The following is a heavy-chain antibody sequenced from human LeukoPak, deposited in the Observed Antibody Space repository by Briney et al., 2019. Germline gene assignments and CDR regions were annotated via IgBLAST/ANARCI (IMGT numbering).Heavy chain of an antibody. Sequence: GGSLRLSCAASGFTFSNYNMNWVRQAPGKGLEWVSYISSDGYTIFYADSVQGRFTISRDNAKNSLFLQMNSLRAEDTAMRYCARPYCSSTSCPTFDDWGQGTLVTVSS. CDR2: ISSDGYTI. J-gene: IGHJ4*02. CDR3: ARPYCSSTSCPTFDD. CDR1: GFTFSNYN. V-gene: IGHV3-48*01. D-gene: IGHD2-2*01.